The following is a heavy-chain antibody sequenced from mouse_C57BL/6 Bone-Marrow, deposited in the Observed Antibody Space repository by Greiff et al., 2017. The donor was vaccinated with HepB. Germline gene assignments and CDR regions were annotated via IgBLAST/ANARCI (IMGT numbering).Heavy chain of an antibody. CDR1: GFTFSDYG. V-gene: IGHV5-17*01. CDR3: SDGPGAMDY. CDR2: ISSGSSTI. D-gene: IGHD2-3*01. Sequence: EVQRVESGGGLVKPGGSLKLSCAASGFTFSDYGMHWVRQAPEKGLEWVAYISSGSSTIYYADTVKGRCTISRDNATNTLFLQMTSLRSEDTAMYYCSDGPGAMDYWGQGTSVTVSS. J-gene: IGHJ4*01.